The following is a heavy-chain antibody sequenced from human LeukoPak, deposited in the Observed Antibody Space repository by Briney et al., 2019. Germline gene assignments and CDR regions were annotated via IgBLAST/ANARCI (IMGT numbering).Heavy chain of an antibody. CDR2: ISYDGSNK. D-gene: IGHD2/OR15-2a*01. CDR1: GFTFSSYA. V-gene: IGHV3-30-3*01. J-gene: IGHJ4*02. CDR3: ARVQGTLIKYYFDY. Sequence: PGRSLRLSCAASGFTFSSYAMHWVRQAPGKGLEWVAAISYDGSNKYYADSAKGRFTISRDNSKNTLYLQMNSLRAEDTAVYYCARVQGTLIKYYFDYWGQGTLVTVSS.